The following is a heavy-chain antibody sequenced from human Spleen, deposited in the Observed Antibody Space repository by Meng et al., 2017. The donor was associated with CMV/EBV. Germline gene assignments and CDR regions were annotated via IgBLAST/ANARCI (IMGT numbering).Heavy chain of an antibody. V-gene: IGHV4-4*02. CDR1: GGSISSSNW. Sequence: SETLSLTCAVSGGSISSSNWWSWVRQPPGKGLEWIGYIDYSGSTNYNPSLKSRVPISVDTSKNQFSLRLTSVTAADTAVYYCARERGYTSAWCSGNYYYDMDVWGQGTTVTVSS. D-gene: IGHD6-19*01. CDR3: ARERGYTSAWCSGNYYYDMDV. J-gene: IGHJ6*02. CDR2: IDYSGST.